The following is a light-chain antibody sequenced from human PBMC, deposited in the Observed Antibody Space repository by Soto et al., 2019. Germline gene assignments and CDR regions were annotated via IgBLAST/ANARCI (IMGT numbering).Light chain of an antibody. V-gene: IGKV3-15*01. CDR3: EQYHDWPPWT. CDR2: GAS. J-gene: IGKJ1*01. CDR1: QNINNN. Sequence: EKVMTQSPATLSVSPGEGATLSCRASQNINNNLAWYQQKPGQAPRLLIYGASTRATGIPPRFSGSGSGTEVTLTISSLQSEDFAVYYCEQYHDWPPWTFGQGIKVEVK.